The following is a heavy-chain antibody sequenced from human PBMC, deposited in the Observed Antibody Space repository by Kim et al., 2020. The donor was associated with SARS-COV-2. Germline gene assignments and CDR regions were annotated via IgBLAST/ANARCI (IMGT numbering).Heavy chain of an antibody. D-gene: IGHD7-27*01. CDR1: GGSIRSSNW. CDR2: IYLSGST. J-gene: IGHJ4*02. V-gene: IGHV4-4*02. CDR3: ARDWGDGFPYYFDY. Sequence: SETLSLTCAVSGGSIRSSNWWTWVRQSPGKGLEWIGEIYLSGSTNYNPSLNSRVTISVDKSKNHFSLRLRSVTAADTAVYYCARDWGDGFPYYFDYWGQGTLVTVSS.